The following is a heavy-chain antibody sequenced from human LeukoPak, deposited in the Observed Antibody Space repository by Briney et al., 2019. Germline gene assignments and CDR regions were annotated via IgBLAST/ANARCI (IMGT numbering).Heavy chain of an antibody. V-gene: IGHV4-39*01. CDR3: ARRRDDILTGHYFDY. CDR1: GGSISSSSYY. J-gene: IGHJ4*02. CDR2: IYYSGST. D-gene: IGHD3-9*01. Sequence: SETLSLTCTVSGGSISSSSYYWGWIRQPPGKGLEWIGSIYYSGSTYYNPSLESRVTISVDTSKNQFSLKLSSVTAADTAVYYCARRRDDILTGHYFDYWGQGTLVTVSS.